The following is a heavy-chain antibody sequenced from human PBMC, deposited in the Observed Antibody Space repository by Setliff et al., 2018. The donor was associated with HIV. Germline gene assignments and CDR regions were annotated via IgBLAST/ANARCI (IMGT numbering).Heavy chain of an antibody. V-gene: IGHV3-11*04. Sequence: GGSLRLSCAASGFTFSDYYMNWVRQAPGKGLEWVSSISSSSTIYYADSVQGRFTISRDNADNSLYLDMNSLRAEDTGVYYCARDQEYVIVVAASMNMPGYLHYYMDVWGRGSTVTVSS. D-gene: IGHD2-2*01. CDR1: GFTFSDYY. CDR2: ISSSSTI. J-gene: IGHJ6*03. CDR3: ARDQEYVIVVAASMNMPGYLHYYMDV.